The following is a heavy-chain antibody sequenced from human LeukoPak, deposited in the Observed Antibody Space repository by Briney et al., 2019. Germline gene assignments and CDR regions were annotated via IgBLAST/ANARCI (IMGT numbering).Heavy chain of an antibody. CDR2: INSDGRST. J-gene: IGHJ4*02. CDR1: GFTFSSYW. Sequence: GGSLRLSCTASGFTFSSYWMHWVRHAPGKGLVWVSRINSDGRSTSYADSVKGRFTISRDNAKNTLYLQMDSLRAEDTAVYYCARIGSDPFDYWGQGTLVTVSS. CDR3: ARIGSDPFDY. D-gene: IGHD6-25*01. V-gene: IGHV3-74*01.